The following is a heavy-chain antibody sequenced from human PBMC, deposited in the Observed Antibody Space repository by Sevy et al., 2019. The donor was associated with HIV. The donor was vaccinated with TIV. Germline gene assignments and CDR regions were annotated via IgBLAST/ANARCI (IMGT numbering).Heavy chain of an antibody. Sequence: GGSLRLSCTASGFTFGDYAMSWFRQAPGKGLEWVGFIRSKAYGGTTEYAASVKGRFTISRDDSKSIAYLQMNSLKTEDTAVYYCTRGGGTMVRGVILTQPYYYYYGMDVWGQGTTVTVSS. CDR3: TRGGGTMVRGVILTQPYYYYYGMDV. CDR1: GFTFGDYA. J-gene: IGHJ6*02. CDR2: IRSKAYGGTT. V-gene: IGHV3-49*03. D-gene: IGHD3-10*01.